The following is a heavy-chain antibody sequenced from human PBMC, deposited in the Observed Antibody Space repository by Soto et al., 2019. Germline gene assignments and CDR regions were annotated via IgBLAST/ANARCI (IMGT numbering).Heavy chain of an antibody. CDR2: INHSGST. D-gene: IGHD6-13*01. CDR1: RGSFSGYS. V-gene: IGHV4-34*01. CDR3: AGGRKGYSSSWYWYYFDY. J-gene: IGHJ4*02. Sequence: SETLSLTCAVYRGSFSGYSPTWIRQPPGKGLEWIGEINHSGSTNYNPSLKSRVTISVDTSKNQFSLKLSSVTAADTAVYYCAGGRKGYSSSWYWYYFDYGGQGNLVTGSS.